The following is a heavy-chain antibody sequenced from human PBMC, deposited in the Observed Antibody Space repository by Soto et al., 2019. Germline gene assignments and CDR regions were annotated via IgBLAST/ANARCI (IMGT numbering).Heavy chain of an antibody. CDR2: ISGSGGST. D-gene: IGHD6-19*01. J-gene: IGHJ4*02. Sequence: HPGGSLRLSCAASGFTFSSYAMSWVRQAPGKGLEWVSAISGSGGSTYYADSVKGRFTISRDNSKNTLYLQMNSLRAEDTAVYYCAKDDGYSSGWIYYFDYWGQGTLVTVSS. CDR3: AKDDGYSSGWIYYFDY. V-gene: IGHV3-23*01. CDR1: GFTFSSYA.